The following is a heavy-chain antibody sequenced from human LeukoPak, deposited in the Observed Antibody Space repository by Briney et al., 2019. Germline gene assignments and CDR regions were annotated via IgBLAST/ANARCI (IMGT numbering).Heavy chain of an antibody. V-gene: IGHV3-23*01. Sequence: TGGSLRLSCAASGFTVSSNYMSWVRQAPGKGLEWVSGISGFGGSTYYAPSVKGRLTISRDNFGNMLYLHLDSLRVEDTAIYYCARRSGSSWSSFDYWGQGALVTVSS. CDR2: ISGFGGST. D-gene: IGHD6-13*01. CDR3: ARRSGSSWSSFDY. CDR1: GFTVSSNY. J-gene: IGHJ4*02.